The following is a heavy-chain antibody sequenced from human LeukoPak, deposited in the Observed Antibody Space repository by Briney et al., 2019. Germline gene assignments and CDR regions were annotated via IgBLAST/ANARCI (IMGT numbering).Heavy chain of an antibody. V-gene: IGHV4-59*01. CDR1: GGAISSDY. D-gene: IGHD3-22*01. Sequence: SETLSLTCTVSGGAISSDYWSWSRQPPGKGLEWIGYIYYSGGTKYNPSLMSRVTISVDRAQNQFSLSLSSVTAADTAVYYCARGSLYDSSGYYMDSWGQGTLVIVSS. CDR2: IYYSGGT. CDR3: ARGSLYDSSGYYMDS. J-gene: IGHJ4*02.